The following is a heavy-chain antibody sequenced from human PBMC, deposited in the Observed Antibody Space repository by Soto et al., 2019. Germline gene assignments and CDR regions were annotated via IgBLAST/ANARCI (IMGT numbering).Heavy chain of an antibody. CDR2: ISAYNGQT. CDR1: GYPFDTYG. J-gene: IGHJ5*02. CDR3: AGDPQEFWNSYFFHP. V-gene: IGHV1-18*01. Sequence: GASVKVSCKASGYPFDTYGINWVRQAPGQRPEWMGWISAYNGQTDYAQNFQGRVTMATDTSTNTAYMELRNLRSDDTAVYYCAGDPQEFWNSYFFHPWGPGTLVTVSS. D-gene: IGHD3-3*01.